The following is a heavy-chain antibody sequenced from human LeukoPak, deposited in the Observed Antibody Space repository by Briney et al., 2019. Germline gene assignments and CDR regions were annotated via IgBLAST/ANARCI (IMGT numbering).Heavy chain of an antibody. CDR1: GYSFTSYW. V-gene: IGHV5-51*01. CDR2: IYPGDSDT. CDR3: ARQSYGSGSYLEPPFDY. J-gene: IGHJ4*02. D-gene: IGHD3-10*01. Sequence: GESLKISCKGSGYSFTSYWIGWVRQMPGKGLEWMGIIYPGDSDTRYSPSFQGQVTISADKSISTAYLQWSSLKASDTAMYYCARQSYGSGSYLEPPFDYWGQGTLVTVSS.